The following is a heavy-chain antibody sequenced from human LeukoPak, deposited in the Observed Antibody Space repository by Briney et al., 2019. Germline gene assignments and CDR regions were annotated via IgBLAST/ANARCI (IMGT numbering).Heavy chain of an antibody. CDR2: INPNSGGT. CDR1: GYTFTGNY. V-gene: IGHV1-2*02. CDR3: ARAYYDILTGSPAPFDY. Sequence: ASVKVSCKASGYTFTGNYMHWVRQAPGQGLEWMGWINPNSGGTNYAQKFQGRVTMTRDTSISTAYMELSRLRSDDTAVYYCARAYYDILTGSPAPFDYWGQGTLVTVSS. D-gene: IGHD3-9*01. J-gene: IGHJ4*02.